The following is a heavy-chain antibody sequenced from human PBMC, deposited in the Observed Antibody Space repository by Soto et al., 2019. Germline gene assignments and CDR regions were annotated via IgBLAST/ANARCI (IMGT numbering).Heavy chain of an antibody. D-gene: IGHD3-16*01. CDR2: ISSSSSTI. CDR1: GFTFSSYS. CDR3: AREVRGSRRYYYYYGMDV. Sequence: GGSLRLSCAASGFTFSSYSMNWVRQAPGKGLEWVSYISSSSSTIYYADSVKGRFTISRDNAKNSLYLQMNSLRAEDTAVYYCAREVRGSRRYYYYYGMDVWGQGTTVTVS. V-gene: IGHV3-48*01. J-gene: IGHJ6*02.